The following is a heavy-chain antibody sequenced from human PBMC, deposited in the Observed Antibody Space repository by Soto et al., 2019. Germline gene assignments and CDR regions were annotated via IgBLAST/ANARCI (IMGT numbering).Heavy chain of an antibody. Sequence: SETLSLTCAVYGGSFSGYYWSWIRQPPGKGLEWIGEINHSGSTNYNPSLKSRVTISVDTSKNQFSLKLSSVTAADTAVYYCARGVTTVTTWYYYYYYMDVWGKGTTVTVSS. V-gene: IGHV4-34*01. CDR2: INHSGST. J-gene: IGHJ6*03. D-gene: IGHD4-17*01. CDR1: GGSFSGYY. CDR3: ARGVTTVTTWYYYYYYMDV.